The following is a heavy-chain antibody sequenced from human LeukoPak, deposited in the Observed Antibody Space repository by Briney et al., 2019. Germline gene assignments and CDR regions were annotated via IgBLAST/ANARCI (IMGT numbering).Heavy chain of an antibody. Sequence: GGSLRLSCAASGFTFSSYWMHWVRQAPGKGLVWVSRINSDGSSTSYADSVKGRFTISRDNAKNTLYLQMNSLRAEDTAVYYCARVAVAGTGFYYYYYMDVWGKGTTVTVSS. CDR2: INSDGSST. V-gene: IGHV3-74*01. CDR3: ARVAVAGTGFYYYYYMDV. CDR1: GFTFSSYW. J-gene: IGHJ6*03. D-gene: IGHD6-19*01.